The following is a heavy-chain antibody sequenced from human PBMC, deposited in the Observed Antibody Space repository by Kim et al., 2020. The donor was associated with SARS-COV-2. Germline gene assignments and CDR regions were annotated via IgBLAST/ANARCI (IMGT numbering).Heavy chain of an antibody. J-gene: IGHJ4*02. Sequence: IANYAQMFQSRVTITADKSTSTAYMELSSLRSEDTAVYYCASDDTLLLDYWGQGTLVTVSS. CDR3: ASDDTLLLDY. D-gene: IGHD3-22*01. V-gene: IGHV1-69*04. CDR2: IA.